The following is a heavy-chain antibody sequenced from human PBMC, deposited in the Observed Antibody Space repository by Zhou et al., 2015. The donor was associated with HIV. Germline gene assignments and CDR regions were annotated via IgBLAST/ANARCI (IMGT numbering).Heavy chain of an antibody. J-gene: IGHJ5*02. CDR1: GGTFSSYA. Sequence: QVQLVQSGAEVKKPGSSVKVSCKASGGTFSSYAISWVRQAPGQGLEWMGGIIPIFGTANYAQKFQGRVTITADESTSTAYMELSSLRSEDTAVYYCAIGLGYCSSTSCPTGWFDPWGQGTLVTVSS. D-gene: IGHD2-2*01. CDR2: IIPIFGTA. V-gene: IGHV1-69*01. CDR3: AIGLGYCSSTSCPTGWFDP.